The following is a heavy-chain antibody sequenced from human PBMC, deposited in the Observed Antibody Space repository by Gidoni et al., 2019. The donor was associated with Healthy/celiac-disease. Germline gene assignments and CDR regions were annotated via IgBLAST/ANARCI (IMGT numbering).Heavy chain of an antibody. V-gene: IGHV4-31*03. CDR2: IYYSGST. CDR3: AREGRLGHGSGSYEH. J-gene: IGHJ4*02. Sequence: QVQLQASGPGLVNPSPTLSLTCTVSGVSLSRGGYYWSCIRQHPGKGLEWIGYIYYSGSTYDNPSLKSRVTISVDTSKNQFSLKLSSVTAADTAVYYCAREGRLGHGSGSYEHWGQGTLVTVSS. CDR1: GVSLSRGGYY. D-gene: IGHD3-10*01.